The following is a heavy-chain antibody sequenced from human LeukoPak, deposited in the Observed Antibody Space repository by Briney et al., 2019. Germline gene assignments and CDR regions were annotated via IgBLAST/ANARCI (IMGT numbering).Heavy chain of an antibody. CDR1: GGSINNYY. J-gene: IGHJ3*02. CDR3: ARGRYCSADICAGGDAFDI. CDR2: IYTRGST. Sequence: PSETLSLTCTVSGGSINNYYWSWIRQPAGKGLEWIGRIYTRGSTNYNPSLKSRVTMSVDTSKNQFSLKLSSVTAADTAVYYCARGRYCSADICAGGDAFDIWGQGTMVSVSS. V-gene: IGHV4-4*07. D-gene: IGHD2-15*01.